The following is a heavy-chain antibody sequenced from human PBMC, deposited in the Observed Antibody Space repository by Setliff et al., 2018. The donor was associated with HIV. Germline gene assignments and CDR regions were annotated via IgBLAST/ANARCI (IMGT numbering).Heavy chain of an antibody. J-gene: IGHJ4*02. CDR3: ARRASTAEVFDY. CDR2: INPNSGGT. Sequence: ASVKVSCKASGYTFTGYYMHWVRQAPGQGLEWMGWINPNSGGTSYSESLQGRVTFTSDTSANTAYMELRSLGSDDTAVYFCARRASTAEVFDYWGQGTLVTVSS. V-gene: IGHV1-2*02. CDR1: GYTFTGYY. D-gene: IGHD1-1*01.